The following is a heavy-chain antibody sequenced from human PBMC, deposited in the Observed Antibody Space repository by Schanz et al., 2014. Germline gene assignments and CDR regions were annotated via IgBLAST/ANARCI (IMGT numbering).Heavy chain of an antibody. CDR1: GLTFTSAW. CDR3: ARESSNDIVLVPGAVFDH. D-gene: IGHD2-2*01. V-gene: IGHV3-48*01. Sequence: EVQLVESGGGLVKPGGSLRLSCATSGLTFTSAWMSWVRQAPGKGLEWVSYISSSSSTRYYADSVKGRFTISRDNAKNSLFLQMNSLRAEDTAVYYCARESSNDIVLVPGAVFDHWGQGILVTVSS. J-gene: IGHJ4*02. CDR2: ISSSSSTR.